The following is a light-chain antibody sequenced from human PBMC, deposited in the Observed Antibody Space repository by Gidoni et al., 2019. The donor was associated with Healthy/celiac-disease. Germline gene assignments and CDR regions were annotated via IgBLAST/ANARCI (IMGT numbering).Light chain of an antibody. Sequence: EIVLTQSPATLSLSPGERATLSCRASQSVSSYLVWYQQKPGQAPRLLIYDASNRATGIPARFSGSVSGTDFTLTISSLEPEDFAVYYCQQRSNWPLITFGQGTRLEIK. CDR1: QSVSSY. J-gene: IGKJ5*01. CDR3: QQRSNWPLIT. CDR2: DAS. V-gene: IGKV3-11*01.